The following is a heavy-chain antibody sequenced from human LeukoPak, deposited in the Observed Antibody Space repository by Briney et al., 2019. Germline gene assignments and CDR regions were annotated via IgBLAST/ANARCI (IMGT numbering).Heavy chain of an antibody. V-gene: IGHV3-21*01. D-gene: IGHD6-13*01. J-gene: IGHJ4*02. CDR1: GFTFSSYS. CDR3: AKTSGGLYSSSWFNYFDY. Sequence: GGSLRLSCAASGFTFSSYSMNWVRQAPGKGLEWVSSISSSGSHMYYADSVKGRFTISRDNSNNTLYLQMNSLRTEDTTVYYCAKTSGGLYSSSWFNYFDYWGQGTLVTVSS. CDR2: ISSSGSHM.